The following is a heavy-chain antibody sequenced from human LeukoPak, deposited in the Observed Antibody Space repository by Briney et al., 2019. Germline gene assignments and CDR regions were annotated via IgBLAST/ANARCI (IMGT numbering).Heavy chain of an antibody. V-gene: IGHV3-30*02. D-gene: IGHD5-18*01. Sequence: GGSLRLSCAASGFSFGDYGMHWVRQAPGRGLEWVAFIRYDGSNKYYADSVKGRFTISRDNSKNTLYLQMNSLRAEDTAVYYCAKVGDTAMVYGPYDYWGQGTLVTVSS. CDR1: GFSFGDYG. CDR3: AKVGDTAMVYGPYDY. J-gene: IGHJ4*02. CDR2: IRYDGSNK.